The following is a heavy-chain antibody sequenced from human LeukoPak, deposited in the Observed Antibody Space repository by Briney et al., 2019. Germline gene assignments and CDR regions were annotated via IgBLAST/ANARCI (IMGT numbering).Heavy chain of an antibody. Sequence: GKSLRLSCAASGFTFTSYNMHWVRRAPGKGLEWVALISYDGSDTYYADSVKGRFAISRDNSKNTLYLQMNSLRAEDTAVYYCAKAEGGIAARPTDYWGQGTLVTVSS. CDR2: ISYDGSDT. CDR3: AKAEGGIAARPTDY. CDR1: GFTFTSYN. V-gene: IGHV3-30*09. J-gene: IGHJ4*02. D-gene: IGHD6-6*01.